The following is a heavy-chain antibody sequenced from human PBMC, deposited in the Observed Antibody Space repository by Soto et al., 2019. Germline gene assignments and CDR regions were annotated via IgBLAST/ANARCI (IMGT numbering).Heavy chain of an antibody. CDR2: MNPNSGNT. CDR3: ASPGITMTSYGMDV. D-gene: IGHD3-22*01. V-gene: IGHV1-8*01. CDR1: GYTFTSYD. Sequence: ASVKVSCKASGYTFTSYDINWVRQATGQGLEWMGWMNPNSGNTGYAQKFQGRVTMTMNTSISTAYTELSSLRSEDTAVYYCASPGITMTSYGMDVWGQGTTVTVSS. J-gene: IGHJ6*02.